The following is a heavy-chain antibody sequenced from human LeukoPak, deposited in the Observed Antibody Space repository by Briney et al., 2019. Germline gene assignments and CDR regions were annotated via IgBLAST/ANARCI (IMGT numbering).Heavy chain of an antibody. CDR3: ARVSGSLNTDY. J-gene: IGHJ4*02. Sequence: PGGSLRLSCAASRFTFSNYWMRWVRQAPGKGLEWVANINQDGSEKYYVDSVKGRFTISRDNAKSSLYLQMNSLRAEDTAVYYCARVSGSLNTDYWGQGTLVTVSS. CDR2: INQDGSEK. V-gene: IGHV3-7*01. CDR1: RFTFSNYW. D-gene: IGHD3-10*01.